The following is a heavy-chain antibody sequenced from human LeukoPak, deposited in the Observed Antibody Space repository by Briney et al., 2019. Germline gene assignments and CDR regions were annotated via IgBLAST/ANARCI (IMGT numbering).Heavy chain of an antibody. CDR2: MNSDGSST. J-gene: IGHJ4*02. CDR3: ARDVLGQGVDY. V-gene: IGHV3-74*01. CDR1: GFTFSSHW. D-gene: IGHD2-8*01. Sequence: GEFLRLSCAASGFTFSSHWMHWVRQTPGRGLMWVSHMNSDGSSTTYADSVKGRFTISRDNAKNTLYLQMNSLRADDTALYYCARDVLGQGVDYWGQGTLVTVSS.